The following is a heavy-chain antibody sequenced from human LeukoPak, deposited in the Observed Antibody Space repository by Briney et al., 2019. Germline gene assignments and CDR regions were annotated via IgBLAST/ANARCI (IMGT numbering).Heavy chain of an antibody. D-gene: IGHD6-19*01. CDR2: INPSGGST. J-gene: IGHJ4*02. CDR3: ARAVVRSSGGWYQGGEFFDY. Sequence: ASVKVSCTASGYTFTSYYMHWVRQAPGQGLEWMGIINPSGGSTSYAQKFQGRVTMTRDTSTSTVYMELSSLRSEDTAVYYCARAVVRSSGGWYQGGEFFDYWGQGTLVTVSS. CDR1: GYTFTSYY. V-gene: IGHV1-46*01.